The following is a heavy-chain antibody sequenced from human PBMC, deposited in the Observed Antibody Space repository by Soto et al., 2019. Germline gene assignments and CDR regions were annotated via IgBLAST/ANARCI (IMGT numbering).Heavy chain of an antibody. Sequence: WSLTLSCPASGVTFFSYGMHWVRHAPGKGLEWVAVISYDGSNKYYGDSVKGRFTISRDNSKNTLYLQMNSLRADDTAVYYCAKDRAGDIYVAARSGLDYWGQGTLVTVSS. J-gene: IGHJ4*02. CDR1: GVTFFSYG. CDR3: AKDRAGDIYVAARSGLDY. D-gene: IGHD3-3*01. V-gene: IGHV3-30*18. CDR2: ISYDGSNK.